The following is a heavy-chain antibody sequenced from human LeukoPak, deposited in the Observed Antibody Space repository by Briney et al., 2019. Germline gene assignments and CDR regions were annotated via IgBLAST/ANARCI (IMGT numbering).Heavy chain of an antibody. CDR3: ARPKPYYYGSGSYYSPFDP. CDR2: MNPNSGNT. CDR1: GYTFTSYD. D-gene: IGHD3-10*01. V-gene: IGHV1-8*01. Sequence: ASVKVSCKASGYTFTSYDINWVRQATGQGLEWMGWMNPNSGNTGYAQKFQGRVTMTRNTSISTAYMELSSLRSEDTAVYYCARPKPYYYGSGSYYSPFDPWAREPWSPSPQ. J-gene: IGHJ5*02.